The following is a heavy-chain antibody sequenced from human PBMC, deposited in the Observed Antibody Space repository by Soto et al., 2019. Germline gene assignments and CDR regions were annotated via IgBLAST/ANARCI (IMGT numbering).Heavy chain of an antibody. Sequence: ASVKVSCKASGGTFSSYAISWVRQAPGQGLEWMGGFDPVDGKAIYAQKFQGRVTMTEDTFTVTAYMELSSLRSEDTAVYYCATVHCSTSCYHDAFDIWGQGTMVTVSS. V-gene: IGHV1-24*01. D-gene: IGHD2-2*01. J-gene: IGHJ3*02. CDR2: FDPVDGKA. CDR1: GGTFSSYA. CDR3: ATVHCSTSCYHDAFDI.